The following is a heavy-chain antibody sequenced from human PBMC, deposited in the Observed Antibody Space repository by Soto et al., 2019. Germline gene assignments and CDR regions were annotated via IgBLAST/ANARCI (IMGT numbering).Heavy chain of an antibody. Sequence: EVQLLESGGGLVQPGGSLRLSCAAAGFTFSNYALTLVRQSPGKGLEWVSTFSGSGGSTYYADSVRGRFTISRDNSKNTLFLQMNSLRVEDTAIYYCARDWTGDTCPCLDVWGKGTTVSVSS. CDR1: GFTFSNYA. CDR2: FSGSGGST. V-gene: IGHV3-23*01. J-gene: IGHJ6*04. CDR3: ARDWTGDTCPCLDV. D-gene: IGHD3-3*01.